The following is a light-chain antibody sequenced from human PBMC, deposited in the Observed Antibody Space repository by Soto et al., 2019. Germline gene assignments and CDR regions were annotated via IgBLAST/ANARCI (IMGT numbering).Light chain of an antibody. CDR2: GAS. CDR3: QKYGSSHT. V-gene: IGKV3-20*01. J-gene: IGKJ5*01. Sequence: EIMLTQSPGTLSLSPGERVILSCRASQSVNNGFLAWYQQKAGQAPRLLIYGASSRATGIPDRFSGSGSGAYFNLTISRLEHADFGVYYCQKYGSSHTFGQGTRRESK. CDR1: QSVNNGF.